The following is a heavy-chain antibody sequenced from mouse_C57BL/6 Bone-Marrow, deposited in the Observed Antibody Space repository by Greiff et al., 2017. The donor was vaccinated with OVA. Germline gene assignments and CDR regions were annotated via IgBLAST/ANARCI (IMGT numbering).Heavy chain of an antibody. D-gene: IGHD1-1*01. J-gene: IGHJ4*01. Sequence: EVKLVESGGGLVQPGGSLSLSCAASGFTFTDYYMSWVRQPPGKALEWLGFIRNKANGYTTEYSASVKGRFTISRDNSKSILYLQMNALRAEDSATYYCAGSLSPYAMDYWGQGTSVTVSS. CDR3: AGSLSPYAMDY. V-gene: IGHV7-3*01. CDR1: GFTFTDYY. CDR2: IRNKANGYTT.